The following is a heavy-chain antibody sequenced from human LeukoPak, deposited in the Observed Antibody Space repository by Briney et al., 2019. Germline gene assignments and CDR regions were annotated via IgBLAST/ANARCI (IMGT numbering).Heavy chain of an antibody. CDR2: INPSGGST. Sequence: ASVKVSCKASGYTFTSYYMHWVRQAPGQGLEWMGIINPSGGSTSYAQKFQGRVTMTRDTSTSTVYMELSSLRSEDTAAYYCATLSTTVVPFDYWGQGTLVTVSS. J-gene: IGHJ4*02. D-gene: IGHD4-17*01. CDR1: GYTFTSYY. CDR3: ATLSTTVVPFDY. V-gene: IGHV1-46*01.